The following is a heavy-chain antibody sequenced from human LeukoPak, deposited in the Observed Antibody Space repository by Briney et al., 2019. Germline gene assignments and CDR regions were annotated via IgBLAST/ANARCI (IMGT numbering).Heavy chain of an antibody. CDR2: IIPILGLA. CDR3: ARGPYDSSGNTFDY. J-gene: IGHJ4*02. CDR1: GGTXSSYA. Sequence: SVKVSCKASGGTXSSYAISWVRQAPGQGLELMGRIIPILGLANSAQKFQGRVTITADKSTSTAYMELSSLRSEDTAVYYCARGPYDSSGNTFDYWGQGTLVTVSS. D-gene: IGHD3-22*01. V-gene: IGHV1-69*04.